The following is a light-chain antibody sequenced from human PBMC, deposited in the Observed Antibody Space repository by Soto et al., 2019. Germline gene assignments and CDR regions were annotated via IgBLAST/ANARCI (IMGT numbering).Light chain of an antibody. V-gene: IGLV4-69*01. CDR1: SGHSSYA. J-gene: IGLJ3*02. CDR3: QTWGNGIWV. Sequence: QPVLTQSPSASASLGASVKLTCTLSSGHSSYAIAWHQQQPEKGPRYLMRLNSDGSHTKGDGIPDRFSGSSSGAERYLTISSLQSEAEADYYCQTWGNGIWVFGGGTNLTVL. CDR2: LNSDGSH.